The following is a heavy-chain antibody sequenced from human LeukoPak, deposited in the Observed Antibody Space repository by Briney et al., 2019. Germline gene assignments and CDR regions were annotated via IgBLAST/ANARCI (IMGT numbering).Heavy chain of an antibody. Sequence: PGGSLRLSCGASGFSFSNAWMTWVRQAPGKGLEWVSAISGSGGSTYYADSVKGRFTISRDNSKNTLYLPMNSLRAEDTAVYYCAKGDSGSFPYRFDPWGQGTLVTVSS. CDR2: ISGSGGST. CDR3: AKGDSGSFPYRFDP. V-gene: IGHV3-23*01. CDR1: GFSFSNAW. D-gene: IGHD1-26*01. J-gene: IGHJ5*02.